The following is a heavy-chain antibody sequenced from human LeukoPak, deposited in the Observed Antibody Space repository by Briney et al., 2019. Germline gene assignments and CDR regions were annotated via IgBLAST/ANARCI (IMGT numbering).Heavy chain of an antibody. J-gene: IGHJ4*02. V-gene: IGHV1-2*02. D-gene: IGHD3-22*01. CDR3: AREAPYESFFDY. Sequence: ASVKVSCKASGYTFTGYYMHWVRQAPGQGLEWMGWINPNSGGTNYAQKFQGRVTMTRDTSISTAYMELSRLRSDDTAVYYCAREAPYESFFDYWGQGTLDTVSS. CDR1: GYTFTGYY. CDR2: INPNSGGT.